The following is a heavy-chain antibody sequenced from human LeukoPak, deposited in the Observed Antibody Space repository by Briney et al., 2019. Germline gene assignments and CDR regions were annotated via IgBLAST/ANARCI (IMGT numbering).Heavy chain of an antibody. V-gene: IGHV4-59*01. CDR3: ARSHSVWTSFDY. Sequence: SESLSLTCTVSGGSISTDYWSWVRQPPGKELAWIGYINYSGSTNYNPSLTSRVTISVDTSKNQFSLKLSSVTAADPAVYYCARSHSVWTSFDYWGQGTLVTVSS. J-gene: IGHJ4*02. D-gene: IGHD3/OR15-3a*01. CDR1: GGSISTDY. CDR2: INYSGST.